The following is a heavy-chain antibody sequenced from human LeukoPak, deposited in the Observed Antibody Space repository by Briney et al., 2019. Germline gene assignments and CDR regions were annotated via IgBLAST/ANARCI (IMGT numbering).Heavy chain of an antibody. CDR1: GGSISDYY. CDR3: ARVENVVVPAADLYCFDY. J-gene: IGHJ4*02. Sequence: SETLSLTCTVSGGSISDYYWTWIRQSPGTGLEWIGYMDYSGSTAYNPSLKSRVTISVDRSKNQFSLKLSSVTAADTAVYYCARVENVVVPAADLYCFDYWGQGTLVTVSS. D-gene: IGHD2-2*01. V-gene: IGHV4-59*12. CDR2: MDYSGST.